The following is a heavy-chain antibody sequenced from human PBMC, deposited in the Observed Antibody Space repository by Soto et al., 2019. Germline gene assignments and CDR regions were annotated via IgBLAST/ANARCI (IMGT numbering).Heavy chain of an antibody. CDR3: ARDGGRNAGGIDY. Sequence: QVQLVQSGAEVKKPGSSVKVSCKASGGTFSSCSINWVRQAPGQGLEWMGEIIPIFGTANYAQKFQGRVTITADESTSTAYMELSSLRSEDTAVYYCARDGGRNAGGIDYWGQGTLVTVSS. CDR2: IIPIFGTA. J-gene: IGHJ4*02. D-gene: IGHD1-26*01. V-gene: IGHV1-69*01. CDR1: GGTFSSCS.